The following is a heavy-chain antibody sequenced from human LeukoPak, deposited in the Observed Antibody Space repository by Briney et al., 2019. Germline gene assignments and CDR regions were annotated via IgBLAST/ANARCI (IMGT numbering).Heavy chain of an antibody. CDR3: ASTNCSSSYCFGANWFDP. V-gene: IGHV4-30-4*08. J-gene: IGHJ5*02. Sequence: SQTLSLTCTVSGGAIRSGDYYWSWIRRPPGGGLEWIGYISYSGNTYYNPSLKSRVTISLDTSKSQFSLKLSSVTAADTAVYFCASTNCSSSYCFGANWFDPWGQGTLVTVSS. CDR1: GGAIRSGDYY. CDR2: ISYSGNT. D-gene: IGHD2-2*01.